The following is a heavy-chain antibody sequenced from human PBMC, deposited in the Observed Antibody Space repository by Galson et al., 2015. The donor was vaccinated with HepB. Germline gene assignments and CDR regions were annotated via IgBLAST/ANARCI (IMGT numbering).Heavy chain of an antibody. Sequence: PALVKPTQTLTLTCSFSGFSLSTSGEGVAWIRQPPGKALEWLALIYWNDDKRYSPSLKSRLTITKDTSENQVVLSMTNMDPVDTATYYCAHSLYDYYTRVPVATVGGIGMEFYYYYGMDVWGQGTKVTVSS. J-gene: IGHJ6*02. CDR3: AHSLYDYYTRVPVATVGGIGMEFYYYYGMDV. D-gene: IGHD5/OR15-5a*01. CDR2: IYWNDDK. CDR1: GFSLSTSGEG. V-gene: IGHV2-5*01.